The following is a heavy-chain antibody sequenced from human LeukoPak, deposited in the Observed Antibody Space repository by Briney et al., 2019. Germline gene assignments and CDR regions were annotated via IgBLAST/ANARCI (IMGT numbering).Heavy chain of an antibody. CDR3: ARGPNSNWSGLDF. Sequence: GGSLRLSCAASGITFSRFWMSWVRQAPGKGLQWVANINQDGSEKHYVDSVKGRFTISRDNAKNTLYLQVNNLRAEDTAVYYCARGPNSNWSGLDFWGQGTLLTVSS. D-gene: IGHD6-6*01. CDR1: GITFSRFW. V-gene: IGHV3-7*01. CDR2: INQDGSEK. J-gene: IGHJ4*02.